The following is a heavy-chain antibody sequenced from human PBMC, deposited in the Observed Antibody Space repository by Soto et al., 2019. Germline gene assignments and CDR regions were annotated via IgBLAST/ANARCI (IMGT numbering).Heavy chain of an antibody. J-gene: IGHJ5*02. V-gene: IGHV4-39*02. CDR1: GASISSSSYY. D-gene: IGHD2-15*01. Sequence: SETLSLTCTVSGASISSSSYYWGWIRQPPGKGLEWIGSIYYSGGTYYNPSLKSRVTISVDTSKNHFSLKVSSVTAADTAVYYCASRTGGTGWFDPWGQGTLVTV. CDR3: ASRTGGTGWFDP. CDR2: IYYSGGT.